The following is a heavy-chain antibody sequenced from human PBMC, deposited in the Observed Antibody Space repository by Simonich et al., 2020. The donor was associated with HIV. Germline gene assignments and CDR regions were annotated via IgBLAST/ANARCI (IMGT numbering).Heavy chain of an antibody. Sequence: QVQLQQWGAGLLKPSETLSLTCAVYGGSFSGYYLSWIRQPPGKGLEWLGEINHSGITNYKSSLNSRATISVDKSKNQFSLKLSSVTAADTAIYYCARRDRELILYFDYWGQGNLVTVSS. D-gene: IGHD3-3*01. V-gene: IGHV4-34*01. CDR2: INHSGIT. CDR1: GGSFSGYY. J-gene: IGHJ4*02. CDR3: ARRDRELILYFDY.